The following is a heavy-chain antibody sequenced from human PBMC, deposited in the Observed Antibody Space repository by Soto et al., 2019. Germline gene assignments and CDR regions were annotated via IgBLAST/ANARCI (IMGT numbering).Heavy chain of an antibody. Sequence: QVQLVQSGAEVKKPGSSVKVSCKASGGTFSSYAISWVRQAPGQGLEWMGGIIPIFGTANYAQKFRGRVTITADESTSTAYLEQSSLRSEDTAVYYCARGSDYDSSGYYYSWFDPRGQGTLVTVSS. D-gene: IGHD3-22*01. V-gene: IGHV1-69*12. CDR3: ARGSDYDSSGYYYSWFDP. CDR1: GGTFSSYA. J-gene: IGHJ5*02. CDR2: IIPIFGTA.